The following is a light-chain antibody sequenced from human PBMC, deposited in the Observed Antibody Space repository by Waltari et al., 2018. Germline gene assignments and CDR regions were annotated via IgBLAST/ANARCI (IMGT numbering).Light chain of an antibody. CDR1: SSTIADNY. J-gene: IGLJ2*01. CDR3: GTWDSSLSAAV. V-gene: IGLV1-51*01. Sequence: QSVLTQPPSVSASPGQKVTISCSGSSSTIADNYVSWYQQPPGTAPKLLIYDTHKRPSGIPARFSCSKAGTSATLGITGLQTGDEADYYCGTWDSSLSAAVFGGGTKLTVL. CDR2: DTH.